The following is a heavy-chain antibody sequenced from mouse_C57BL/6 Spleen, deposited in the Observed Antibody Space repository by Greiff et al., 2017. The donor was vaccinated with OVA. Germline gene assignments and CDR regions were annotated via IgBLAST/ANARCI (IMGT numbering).Heavy chain of an antibody. V-gene: IGHV1-81*01. Sequence: LQESGAELARPGASVKLSCKASGYTFTSYGISWVKQRPGQGLEWIGEIYPRSGNTYYNEKFKGKATLTADKTSSTAYMQLRSRTSEDAAVYFCARSLNDYDYWGQGTTLTVSS. D-gene: IGHD2-4*01. CDR2: IYPRSGNT. J-gene: IGHJ2*01. CDR1: GYTFTSYG. CDR3: ARSLNDYDY.